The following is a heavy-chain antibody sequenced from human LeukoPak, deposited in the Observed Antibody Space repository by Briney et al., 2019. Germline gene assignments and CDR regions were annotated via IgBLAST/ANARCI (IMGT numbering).Heavy chain of an antibody. CDR2: IYYSGST. Sequence: SETLSLTCTVSGGSISSYYWSWIRQPPGEGLEWIGYIYYSGSTNYNPSLKSRVTISVDTSKNQFYLKLSSVTAADTAVYYCARQNRGIAAAGTMGWFDPWGQGTLVTVSS. CDR3: ARQNRGIAAAGTMGWFDP. CDR1: GGSISSYY. D-gene: IGHD6-13*01. J-gene: IGHJ5*02. V-gene: IGHV4-59*08.